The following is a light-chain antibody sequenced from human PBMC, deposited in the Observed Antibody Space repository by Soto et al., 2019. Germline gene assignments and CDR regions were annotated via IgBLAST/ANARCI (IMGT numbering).Light chain of an antibody. CDR2: AAS. CDR1: QRIANW. Sequence: DIQMTQSPSSVSASVGDRVTISCRASQRIANWVAWYQQKPGKAPHLLIYAASTLQSGAPSRFSGSGSGTDFIFNISSLQPEDSATYYCQQASSFSFTFGPGTKVDV. CDR3: QQASSFSFT. J-gene: IGKJ3*01. V-gene: IGKV1-12*01.